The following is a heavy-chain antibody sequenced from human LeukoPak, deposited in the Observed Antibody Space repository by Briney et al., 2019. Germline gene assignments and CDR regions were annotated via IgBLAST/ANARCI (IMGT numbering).Heavy chain of an antibody. CDR1: GYSFTSYW. Sequence: GESLKISCKGSGYSFTSYWIGWVRQMPGKGLECMGIIYPGDSDTRYSPSFQGQVTTSADRSISTAYLQWSSLKASDTAMYYCARHETGPYFDYWGQGTLVTVPS. CDR2: IYPGDSDT. V-gene: IGHV5-51*01. D-gene: IGHD1-1*01. CDR3: ARHETGPYFDY. J-gene: IGHJ4*02.